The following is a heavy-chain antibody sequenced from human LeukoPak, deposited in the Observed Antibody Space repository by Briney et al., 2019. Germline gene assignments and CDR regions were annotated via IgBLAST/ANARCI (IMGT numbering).Heavy chain of an antibody. CDR2: INPNSGGT. J-gene: IGHJ4*02. D-gene: IGHD2-21*02. CDR3: ARDLAYCGGDCYSPGGVDC. Sequence: ASVKVSCKASGYTFTGYYMHWVRQAPGQGLEWMGRINPNSGGTNYAQKFQGRVTMTRDTSISTAYMELSRLRSDDTAVYYCARDLAYCGGDCYSPGGVDCWGQGTLVTVSS. V-gene: IGHV1-2*06. CDR1: GYTFTGYY.